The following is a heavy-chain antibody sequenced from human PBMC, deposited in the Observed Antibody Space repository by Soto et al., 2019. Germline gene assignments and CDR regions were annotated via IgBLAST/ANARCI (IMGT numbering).Heavy chain of an antibody. Sequence: PSDTLSLTCTVSGGSISSFFYYWSWIRQHPGKGLEWIGYIYYSGSTYYNPSLKSRVTISVDTSKNQFSLKLSSVTAADTAVYYCASLCTNGVCYIFNRASDYWGQGTLVTVSS. J-gene: IGHJ4*02. CDR3: ASLCTNGVCYIFNRASDY. V-gene: IGHV4-31*02. D-gene: IGHD2-8*01. CDR2: IYYSGST. CDR1: GGSISSFFYY.